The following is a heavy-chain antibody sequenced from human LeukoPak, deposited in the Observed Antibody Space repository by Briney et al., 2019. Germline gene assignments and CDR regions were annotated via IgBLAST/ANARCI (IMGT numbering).Heavy chain of an antibody. Sequence: SQTLSLTCAISGDGVSSNSAAWNWIRQSPSRGLEWLGRTYYRSKWYNDYAVSVKSRITINPDTSKHQFSLHLNSVTPEDTAVYYCASADRDYNWFDTWGQGTLVTVSS. CDR3: ASADRDYNWFDT. CDR2: TYYRSKWYN. V-gene: IGHV6-1*01. D-gene: IGHD2-21*02. CDR1: GDGVSSNSAA. J-gene: IGHJ5*02.